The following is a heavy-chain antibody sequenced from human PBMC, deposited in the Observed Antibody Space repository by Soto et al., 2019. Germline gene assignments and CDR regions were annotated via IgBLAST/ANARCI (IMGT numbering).Heavy chain of an antibody. J-gene: IGHJ6*02. CDR2: IYHSGST. CDR3: ASHFTMVRGGIYYYGMDV. V-gene: IGHV4-4*02. Sequence: QVQLQESGPGLVKPSGTLSLTCAVSGGSMSSSNWWSWVRQPPGKGLEWIGEIYHSGSTNYNPSLKSRVTISVDKSKNQFSLKLSSLTAADTAVYYCASHFTMVRGGIYYYGMDVWGQGTTVTVSS. D-gene: IGHD3-10*01. CDR1: GGSMSSSNW.